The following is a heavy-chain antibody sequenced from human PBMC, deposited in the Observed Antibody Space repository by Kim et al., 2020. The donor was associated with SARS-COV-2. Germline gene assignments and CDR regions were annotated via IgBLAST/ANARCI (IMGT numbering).Heavy chain of an antibody. V-gene: IGHV4-34*01. CDR3: ARGPLARHRDLRY. J-gene: IGHJ4*02. CDR2: INHSGST. CDR1: GGSFSGYY. Sequence: SETLSLTCAVYGGSFSGYYWSWIRQPPGKGLEWIGEINHSGSTNYNPSLKSRVTISVDTSKNQFSLKLSSVTAADTAVYYCARGPLARHRDLRYWGQGTLVTVSS.